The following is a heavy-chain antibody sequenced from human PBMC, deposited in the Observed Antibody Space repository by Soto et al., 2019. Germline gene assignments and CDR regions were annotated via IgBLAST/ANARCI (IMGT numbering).Heavy chain of an antibody. J-gene: IGHJ3*02. CDR1: GYTITSYG. Sequence: ASVKVSCKASGYTITSYGISWVRQAPGQGLEWMGWISAYNGNTNYAQKLQGRVTMTTDTSTSTAYMELRSLRSDDTAVYYCARPNPYPDALDIWGQGTMVTVSS. V-gene: IGHV1-18*01. CDR3: ARPNPYPDALDI. CDR2: ISAYNGNT. D-gene: IGHD2-2*01.